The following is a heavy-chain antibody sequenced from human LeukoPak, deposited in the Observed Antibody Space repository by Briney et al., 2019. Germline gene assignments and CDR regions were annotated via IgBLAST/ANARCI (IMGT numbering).Heavy chain of an antibody. CDR1: GGSISSYY. D-gene: IGHD2-15*01. Sequence: SETLSLTCTISGGSISSYYWNWIRQPAGKGLEWIGRIYTSGSTNYNPSLKSRVTISVDTSKNQFSLKLSSVTATDTAVYYCARHERFCSGGSCYGPDAFDIWGQGTMVTVSS. CDR3: ARHERFCSGGSCYGPDAFDI. V-gene: IGHV4-4*07. J-gene: IGHJ3*02. CDR2: IYTSGST.